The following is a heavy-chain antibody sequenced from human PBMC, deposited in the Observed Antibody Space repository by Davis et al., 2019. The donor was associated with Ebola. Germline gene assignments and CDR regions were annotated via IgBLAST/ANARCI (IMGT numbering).Heavy chain of an antibody. Sequence: PGGSLRLSCAASGFTFSSHAMHWVRQAPGKGLEWVAVISYDGSNKDYADSVKGRFTISRDNSKNTLYMQMRSLRAEDTAVYYCASLETEIRAGLIGNNAFDIWGQGTMVTVSS. CDR1: GFTFSSHA. D-gene: IGHD1-20*01. V-gene: IGHV3-30*04. CDR2: ISYDGSNK. CDR3: ASLETEIRAGLIGNNAFDI. J-gene: IGHJ3*02.